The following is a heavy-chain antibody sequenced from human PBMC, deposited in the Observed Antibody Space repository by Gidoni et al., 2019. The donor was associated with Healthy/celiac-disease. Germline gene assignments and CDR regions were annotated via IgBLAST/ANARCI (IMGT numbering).Heavy chain of an antibody. CDR2: IIPIFGTA. CDR3: ARDRDVCSSSWYVCEFDP. J-gene: IGHJ5*02. CDR1: GGTFSSYA. D-gene: IGHD6-13*01. V-gene: IGHV1-69*01. Sequence: QVQLVQSGAEVKKPGSSVTVSCTASGGTFSSYANSWVRQAPGQGLEWMGGIIPIFGTANYAQKFQGRVTITADESTSTAYMELSSLRSEDTAVYYCARDRDVCSSSWYVCEFDPWGQGTLVTVSS.